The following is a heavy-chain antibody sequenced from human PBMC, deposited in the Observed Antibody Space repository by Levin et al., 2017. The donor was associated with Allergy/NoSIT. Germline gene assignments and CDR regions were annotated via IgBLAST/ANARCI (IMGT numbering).Heavy chain of an antibody. CDR3: AKEYDSSTWGGWR. CDR1: AFAFSSYA. J-gene: IGHJ1*01. V-gene: IGHV3-23*01. D-gene: IGHD6-13*01. Sequence: GESLKISCAASAFAFSSYAISWVRQAPGKGLEWVAAISNTGRSTYYAASVKGRFTISRDNSKNTVYLQMYSLRGEDTAIYYCAKEYDSSTWGGWRWGQGTLVTVSS. CDR2: ISNTGRST.